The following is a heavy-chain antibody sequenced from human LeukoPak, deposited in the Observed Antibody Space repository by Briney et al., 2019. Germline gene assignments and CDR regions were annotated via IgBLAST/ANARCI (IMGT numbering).Heavy chain of an antibody. V-gene: IGHV3-66*04. CDR3: ARQRLDAFDI. CDR1: GFTVSSNY. J-gene: IGHJ3*02. Sequence: PGGSLRLSCAASGFTVSSNYMSWVRQAPGKGLEWVSIIYSGGSTYYADSVKGRFTISRDNSKNTLYLQMNSLRAEDTAAYYCARQRLDAFDIWGQGTMVTVSS. CDR2: IYSGGST.